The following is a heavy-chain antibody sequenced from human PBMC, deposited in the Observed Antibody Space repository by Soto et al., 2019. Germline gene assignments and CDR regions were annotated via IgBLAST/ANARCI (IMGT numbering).Heavy chain of an antibody. J-gene: IGHJ4*02. CDR3: ASSSGWYPNPYYFDY. V-gene: IGHV3-23*01. D-gene: IGHD6-19*01. Sequence: GGSLRLSCAASGFTFSSYAMSWVRQAPGKGLEWVSAISGSGGSTYYADSVKGRFTISRDNSKNTLYLQMNSLRAEDTAVYYCASSSGWYPNPYYFDYWGQGTLVTVSS. CDR1: GFTFSSYA. CDR2: ISGSGGST.